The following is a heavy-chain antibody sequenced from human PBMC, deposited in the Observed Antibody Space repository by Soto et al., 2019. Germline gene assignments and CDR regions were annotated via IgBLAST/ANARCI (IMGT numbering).Heavy chain of an antibody. Sequence: QLQLQESGPGLVKPSETLSLTCTVSGGSISSSSYYWGWIRQPPGKGLEWIGSIYYSGSTYYNPSLKSRVTISVDTSKNQFSLKLSSVTAADTAVYYCARQIWGGNSDCGYFDLWGRGTLVTVSS. CDR3: ARQIWGGNSDCGYFDL. D-gene: IGHD2-21*02. V-gene: IGHV4-39*01. CDR2: IYYSGST. CDR1: GGSISSSSYY. J-gene: IGHJ2*01.